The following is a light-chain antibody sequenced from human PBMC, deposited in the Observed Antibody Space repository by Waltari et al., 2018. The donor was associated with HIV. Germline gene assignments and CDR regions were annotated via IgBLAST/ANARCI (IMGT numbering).Light chain of an antibody. CDR2: DDS. V-gene: IGLV3-21*02. J-gene: IGLJ1*01. Sequence: SYVLTQPPSVSVAPGQTARITCGGTNIGDKRVHWYQQKPGQAPVLVVYDDSARPSGIPERFSGSNSGNTATLTISRVEAGDEADYYCQVWDSSSDHYVFGTGTKVTVL. CDR1: NIGDKR. CDR3: QVWDSSSDHYV.